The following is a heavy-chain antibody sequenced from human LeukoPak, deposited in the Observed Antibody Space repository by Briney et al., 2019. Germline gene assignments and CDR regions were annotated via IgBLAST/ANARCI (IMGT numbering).Heavy chain of an antibody. CDR3: ARDIVYYYYYMDV. D-gene: IGHD3-16*02. CDR1: GFTFSSYA. J-gene: IGHJ6*03. V-gene: IGHV3-7*01. Sequence: GGSLRLSCAASGFTFSSYAMSWVRQAPGKGLEWVASINQDESAKFYVDSVRGRLTISRDNAKNSLFLQMNSLRAEDTAVYYCARDIVYYYYYMDVWGKGTTVTISS. CDR2: INQDESAK.